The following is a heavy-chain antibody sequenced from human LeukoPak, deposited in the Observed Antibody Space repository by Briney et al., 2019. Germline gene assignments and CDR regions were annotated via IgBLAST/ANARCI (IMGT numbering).Heavy chain of an antibody. V-gene: IGHV3-30*18. CDR1: GFTVSSKY. J-gene: IGHJ4*02. CDR2: ISYDGSNK. D-gene: IGHD2-15*01. Sequence: GGSLRLSCAASGFTVSSKYMNWVRQAPGKGLEWVAVISYDGSNKYYADSVKGRFTISRDNSKNTLYLQMNSLRAEDTAVYYCAKGRQLLPFDYWGQGTLVTVSS. CDR3: AKGRQLLPFDY.